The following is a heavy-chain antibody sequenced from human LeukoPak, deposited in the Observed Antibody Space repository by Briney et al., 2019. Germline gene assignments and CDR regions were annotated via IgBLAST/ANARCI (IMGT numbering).Heavy chain of an antibody. CDR1: GYPFTYYY. V-gene: IGHV1-2*02. CDR3: ASGYRFRN. D-gene: IGHD5-18*01. J-gene: IGHJ4*02. Sequence: ASVNVSCTPSGYPFTYYYMQWVRQAPGQGLEWMGWINPNRGGTDYAQKFQGRVTMTRDTSISTAYMELSRLRYDDTAVYYCASGYRFRNWGQGTLVTVSS. CDR2: INPNRGGT.